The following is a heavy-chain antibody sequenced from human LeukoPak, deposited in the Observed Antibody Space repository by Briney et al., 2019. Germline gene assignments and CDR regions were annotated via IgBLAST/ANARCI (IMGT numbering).Heavy chain of an antibody. D-gene: IGHD5-12*01. Sequence: GASVKVSCKASGYTFTGHYMHWVRQAPGQGLEWMGWINPNSGGTNYAQKFQGRVTMTRDTSISTAYMELSRLRSDDTAVYYCARDGGYELNNWFDPWGQGTLVTVSS. CDR3: ARDGGYELNNWFDP. CDR1: GYTFTGHY. J-gene: IGHJ5*02. CDR2: INPNSGGT. V-gene: IGHV1-2*02.